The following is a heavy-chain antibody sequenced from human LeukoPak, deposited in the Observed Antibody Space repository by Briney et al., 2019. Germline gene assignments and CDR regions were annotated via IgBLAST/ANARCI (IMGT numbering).Heavy chain of an antibody. CDR2: IYSGGST. CDR3: AKGDYSRAMVLRL. V-gene: IGHV3-53*01. J-gene: IGHJ6*02. D-gene: IGHD3-10*01. CDR1: GFTVSSNY. Sequence: PGGSLRLSCAASGFTVSSNYMSWVRQAPGKGLEWVSVIYSGGSTYYADSVKGRFTISRDNSKNTLYLQMNSLRAEDTAVYYCAKGDYSRAMVLRLWGQGTTVTVSS.